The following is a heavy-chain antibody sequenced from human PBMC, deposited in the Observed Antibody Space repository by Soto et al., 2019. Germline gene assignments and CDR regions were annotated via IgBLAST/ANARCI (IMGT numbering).Heavy chain of an antibody. CDR1: GGSIRIYY. Sequence: PSETLALSCAVCGGSIRIYYGSWIRQPAGKGLEWIGRIYTTGSTNYNPSLKSRVTMSVDTSKNQFSLKLSSVTAADTAVYFCARTSSWLPFDYWGQGPLVTVSS. V-gene: IGHV4-4*07. CDR3: ARTSSWLPFDY. J-gene: IGHJ4*02. D-gene: IGHD6-13*01. CDR2: IYTTGST.